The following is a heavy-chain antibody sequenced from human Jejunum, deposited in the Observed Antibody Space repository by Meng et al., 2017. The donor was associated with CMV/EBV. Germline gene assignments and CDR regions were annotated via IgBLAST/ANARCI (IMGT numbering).Heavy chain of an antibody. CDR2: ISASGSSM. J-gene: IGHJ4*02. Sequence: CAASGLTFRSNAMSWVRQAPGRGLGWVSYISASGSSMSYAESVKGRFTISRANAKNSVYLQMNSLRAADTAVYYCASNDILTGFDYWGQGTRVTVSS. D-gene: IGHD3-9*01. CDR1: GLTFRSNA. CDR3: ASNDILTGFDY. V-gene: IGHV3-48*03.